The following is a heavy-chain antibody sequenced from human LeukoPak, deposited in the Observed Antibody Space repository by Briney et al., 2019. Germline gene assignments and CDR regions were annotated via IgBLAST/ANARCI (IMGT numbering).Heavy chain of an antibody. J-gene: IGHJ5*02. CDR2: INPNSGGT. D-gene: IGHD4-23*01. CDR1: GYTFTGYY. Sequence: ASVKVSCKASGYTFTGYYMHWVRQAPGQGLEWMGWINPNSGGTNYAQKFQGRVTMTRDTSISTAYMELSRLRSDDTAVYCCARNHHDYGGNSGWFDPWGQGTLVTVSS. CDR3: ARNHHDYGGNSGWFDP. V-gene: IGHV1-2*02.